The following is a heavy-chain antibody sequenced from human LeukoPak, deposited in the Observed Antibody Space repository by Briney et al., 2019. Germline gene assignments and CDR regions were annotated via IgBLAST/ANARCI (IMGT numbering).Heavy chain of an antibody. CDR2: IWYDGSNK. V-gene: IGHV3-33*01. Sequence: GGSLSLSCAASGFTFSSYGMHWVRQAPGKGLEWVAVIWYDGSNKYYADSVKGRFTISRDNSKNTLYLQMNSLRAEDTAVYYCASCSGYSSSCHAFDIWGQGTMVTVSS. J-gene: IGHJ3*02. D-gene: IGHD6-13*01. CDR1: GFTFSSYG. CDR3: ASCSGYSSSCHAFDI.